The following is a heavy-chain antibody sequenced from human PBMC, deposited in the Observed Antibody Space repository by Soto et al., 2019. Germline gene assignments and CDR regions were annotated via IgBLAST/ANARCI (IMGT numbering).Heavy chain of an antibody. V-gene: IGHV4-4*07. Sequence: QVQLQESGPGLVKPSETLSLTCTVSGVSITPDFGSWIRQPAGEAPEWLGQIYASGRTTYNPSLKSSGPIFVSRSQVSRRLTSVTVAETAVYYCARHFGGDPYQDHYYFALWGRGALVTVSS. J-gene: IGHJ2*01. CDR3: ARHFGGDPYQDHYYFAL. D-gene: IGHD3-10*01. CDR1: GVSITPDF. CDR2: IYASGRT.